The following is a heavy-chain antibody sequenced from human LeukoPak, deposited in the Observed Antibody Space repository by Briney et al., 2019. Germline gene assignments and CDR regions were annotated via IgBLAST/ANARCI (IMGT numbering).Heavy chain of an antibody. CDR1: GFTFSSYA. J-gene: IGHJ4*02. CDR3: AKGGTITKKGYSDY. D-gene: IGHD2-15*01. CDR2: VSGDGGYT. V-gene: IGHV3-23*01. Sequence: GGSLRLSCAASGFTFSSYAMSWVRLAPGKGLEWVSGVSGDGGYTYYADSVKGRLTISRDNSKSTLCLQTNSLRADDTAVYYSAKGGTITKKGYSDYWGQGTLVTVSS.